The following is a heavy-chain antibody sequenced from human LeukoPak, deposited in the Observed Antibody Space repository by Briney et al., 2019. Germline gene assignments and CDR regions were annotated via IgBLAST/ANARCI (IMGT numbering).Heavy chain of an antibody. Sequence: GRSLRLSCAASGFTFDDYAMHWVRQAPGKGLEWVSGISWNSGSIGYTDSVKGRFTISRDNDKNSLYLQMNSLRAEDTDLYYCAKDGVGATGNYYYYMDVWGKGTTVTVSS. V-gene: IGHV3-9*01. CDR1: GFTFDDYA. D-gene: IGHD1-26*01. CDR3: AKDGVGATGNYYYYMDV. J-gene: IGHJ6*03. CDR2: ISWNSGSI.